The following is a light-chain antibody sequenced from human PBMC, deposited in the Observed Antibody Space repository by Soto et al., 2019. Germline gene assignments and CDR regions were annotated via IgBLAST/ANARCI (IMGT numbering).Light chain of an antibody. J-gene: IGKJ4*01. CDR3: QQASSFPLT. Sequence: IQMTQSPSSVSAAVGDRVTITCRASQAISSWLAWYQQRPGTAPKLLIYGATTLRSGVPSRFSGSESGIEFTLTITSLQPADSATYYCQQASSFPLTFGGGTKVEIQ. CDR1: QAISSW. CDR2: GAT. V-gene: IGKV1-12*01.